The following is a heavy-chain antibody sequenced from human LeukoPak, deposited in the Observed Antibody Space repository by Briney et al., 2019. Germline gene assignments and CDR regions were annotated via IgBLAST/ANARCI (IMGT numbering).Heavy chain of an antibody. V-gene: IGHV3-7*03. J-gene: IGHJ4*02. Sequence: GGSLRLSCAASGFTFSSSAMSWARQAPGKGLEWVANINEDGSEKYYVDSVKGRFTISRDNAKSSLYLQMNSLRAEDTAVYYCARARVNIDYWGQGTLVTVSS. CDR3: ARARVNIDY. CDR1: GFTFSSSA. CDR2: INEDGSEK. D-gene: IGHD2/OR15-2a*01.